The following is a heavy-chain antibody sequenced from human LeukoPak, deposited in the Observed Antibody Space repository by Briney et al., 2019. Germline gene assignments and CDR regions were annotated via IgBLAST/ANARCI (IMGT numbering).Heavy chain of an antibody. CDR3: ARVEAATTNPRFGY. J-gene: IGHJ4*02. V-gene: IGHV4-31*03. D-gene: IGHD5-24*01. CDR2: IYYSGST. Sequence: SETLSLTCTVSGGSISSGEYYWSWIRQHPGKGLEWIGYIYYSGSTYYNPSLKSRVTISVDTSKNQFSQTSVTAADTAMYYCARVEAATTNPRFGYWGQGALVTVSS. CDR1: GGSISSGEYY.